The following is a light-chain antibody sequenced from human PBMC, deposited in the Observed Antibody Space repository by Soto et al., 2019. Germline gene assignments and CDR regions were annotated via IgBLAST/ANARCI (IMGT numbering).Light chain of an antibody. CDR2: DGS. J-gene: IGKJ4*01. Sequence: DIQMTQSPPSLSASVGDSVTITCQATQNIRNYLNWYQHKPGRAPKLLIYDGSSFQTGVPSRVSGSGSGTDFTLIITDLQSEDAATYYCQQYDYVPLTFGGGTKVEI. CDR3: QQYDYVPLT. V-gene: IGKV1-33*01. CDR1: QNIRNY.